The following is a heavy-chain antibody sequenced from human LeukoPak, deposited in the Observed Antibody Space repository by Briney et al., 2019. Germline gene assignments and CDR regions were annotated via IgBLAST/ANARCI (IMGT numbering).Heavy chain of an antibody. CDR3: ARATAGTGYYFDY. Sequence: SETLSFTCTVSGGSISSYFWSWLPQPPGKGLEWIGYIYHSGSSYYNPSLKSRVTISVDTSKNQFSLKLSSLTAADTAFYYCARATAGTGYYFDYWGQGTLVTVSS. J-gene: IGHJ4*02. CDR2: IYHSGSS. CDR1: GGSISSYF. V-gene: IGHV4-59*01. D-gene: IGHD6-13*01.